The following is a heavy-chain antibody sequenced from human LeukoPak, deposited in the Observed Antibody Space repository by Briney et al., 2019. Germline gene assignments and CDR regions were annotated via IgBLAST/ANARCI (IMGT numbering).Heavy chain of an antibody. J-gene: IGHJ4*02. V-gene: IGHV3-30*18. D-gene: IGHD1-26*01. CDR3: AKDSPSGSYSNGVDY. CDR1: GFTFSSYG. Sequence: GRSLRLSCAASGFTFSSYGMHWVRQAPGKGLEWVAVISYDGSNKYYADSVKGRLTISRDNSKNTLYLQMISLRAEDTAVYYCAKDSPSGSYSNGVDYWGQGTLVTVSS. CDR2: ISYDGSNK.